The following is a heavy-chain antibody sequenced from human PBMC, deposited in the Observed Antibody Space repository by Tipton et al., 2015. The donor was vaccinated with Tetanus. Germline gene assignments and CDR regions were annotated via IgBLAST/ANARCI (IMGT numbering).Heavy chain of an antibody. J-gene: IGHJ2*01. CDR1: GGSLSGFY. CDR2: INHRGGT. CDR3: ARGGSYSYGPRGFDL. Sequence: LRLSCAVSGGSLSGFYWSWIRQPPGKGLEWIGEINHRGGTSYSPSLKSRVTISVDTPKNQFSLKLTSLTVADTAVYYCARGGSYSYGPRGFDLWGRGTLVTVSS. V-gene: IGHV4-34*01. D-gene: IGHD5-18*01.